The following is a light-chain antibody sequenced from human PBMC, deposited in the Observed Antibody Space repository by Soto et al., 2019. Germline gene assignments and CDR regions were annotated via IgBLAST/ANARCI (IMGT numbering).Light chain of an antibody. CDR2: KAS. J-gene: IGKJ5*01. CDR3: QHYNSYPIT. V-gene: IGKV1-5*03. Sequence: DIQMTQSPSTLSASVGDRVTITCRASQSISSWLAWYQQKPGKAPKLLIYKASSLESGVPSRFSGSGSGTEVTLAISSLQPDDFATYYCQHYNSYPITFGQGTRLEIK. CDR1: QSISSW.